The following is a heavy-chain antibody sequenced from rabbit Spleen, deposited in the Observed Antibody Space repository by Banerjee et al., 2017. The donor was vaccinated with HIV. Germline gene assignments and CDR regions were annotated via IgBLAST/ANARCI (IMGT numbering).Heavy chain of an antibody. CDR1: GFDFSSNA. Sequence: QSLEESGGDLVKPGASLTLTCKASGFDFSSNAMCWVRQAPGKGPEWIACIEGGSSGFSYFANWAKGRFTISKTSSTTVTLQMTSLTAADTATYFCARDSGSSFSSYGMDLWGPGTLVTVS. J-gene: IGHJ6*01. CDR2: IEGGSSGFS. D-gene: IGHD8-1*01. CDR3: ARDSGSSFSSYGMDL. V-gene: IGHV1S40*01.